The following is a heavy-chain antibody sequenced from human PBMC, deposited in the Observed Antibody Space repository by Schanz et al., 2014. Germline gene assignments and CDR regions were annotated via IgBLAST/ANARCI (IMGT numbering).Heavy chain of an antibody. D-gene: IGHD2-2*01. CDR3: ARAPTAYCSDTSCLGTPFDY. CDR1: GGTFSTYT. J-gene: IGHJ4*02. Sequence: QVQLVQSGAEVKKPGSSVKVSCKASGGTFSTYTISWVRQAPGQGLEWMGWMNPNSGNTGYAQKFQGRVTMTRNTSISTAYMELSSLRSEDTAVYYCARAPTAYCSDTSCLGTPFDYWGQGTLXTVSS. CDR2: MNPNSGNT. V-gene: IGHV1-8*02.